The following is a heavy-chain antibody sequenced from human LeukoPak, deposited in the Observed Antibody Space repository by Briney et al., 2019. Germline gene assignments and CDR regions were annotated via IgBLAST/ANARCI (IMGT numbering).Heavy chain of an antibody. CDR2: INHSGST. CDR1: GGSFSGYY. V-gene: IGHV4-34*01. J-gene: IGHJ3*02. CDR3: ARASMITFGGVIVGEAFDI. Sequence: PSETLSLTCAVYGGSFSGYYWSWIRQPPGKGLEWIGEINHSGSTNYNPSLKSRVTISVETSKNQFSLKLSSVTAADTAVYYCARASMITFGGVIVGEAFDIWGQGTMVTVSS. D-gene: IGHD3-16*02.